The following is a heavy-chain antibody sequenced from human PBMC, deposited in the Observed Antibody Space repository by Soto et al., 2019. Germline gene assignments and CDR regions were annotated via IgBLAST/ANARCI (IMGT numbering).Heavy chain of an antibody. J-gene: IGHJ4*02. CDR1: GFTFSNYA. V-gene: IGHV3-23*01. CDR3: AKASSMTTVPTYPDY. CDR2: ISGSGGVT. Sequence: EVQLLESGGGLVQPGGSLRLPCAASGFTFSNYAMSWVRQAPGKGLEWVSAISGSGGVTYYANSVKGRFTISRDNSKNTLYLQVNSLRAEDTAVYYCAKASSMTTVPTYPDYWGQGTLVTVSS. D-gene: IGHD4-17*01.